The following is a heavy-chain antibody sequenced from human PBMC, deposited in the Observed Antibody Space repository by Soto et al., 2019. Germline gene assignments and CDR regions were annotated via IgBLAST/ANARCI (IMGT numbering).Heavy chain of an antibody. CDR1: GYSFTSYW. D-gene: IGHD6-13*01. CDR2: IYPGDSDT. Sequence: PGESLKISCKGSGYSFTSYWIGWVRQMPGKGLEWMGIIYPGDSDTRYSPSFQGQVTISADKSISTAYLQWSSLKASDTAMYYCATLTADIAAAGTYFMDVWGKRTTVIGSS. J-gene: IGHJ6*03. V-gene: IGHV5-51*01. CDR3: ATLTADIAAAGTYFMDV.